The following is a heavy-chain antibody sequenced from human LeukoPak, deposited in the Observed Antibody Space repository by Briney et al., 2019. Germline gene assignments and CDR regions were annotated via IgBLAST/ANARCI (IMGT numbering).Heavy chain of an antibody. V-gene: IGHV3-23*01. J-gene: IGHJ4*02. CDR1: GLTYSSYA. CDR3: AKECWCDYDCLAH. CDR2: ISGSVDT. Sequence: GGSLSLSCAVSGLTYSSYAMSWVRQAKGKGLEGVSTISGSVDTYYVDSVKGRFTISRYNSTNTLYLQSLRSRAEDTAFCYRAKECWCDYDCLAHWGQGTLVTVSS. D-gene: IGHD2-21*02.